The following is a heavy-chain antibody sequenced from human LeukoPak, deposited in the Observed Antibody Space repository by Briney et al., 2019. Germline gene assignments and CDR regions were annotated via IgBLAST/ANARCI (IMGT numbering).Heavy chain of an antibody. CDR1: VGGISNHY. Sequence: SETLSLTCTVSVGGISNHYWSWIRQPPAKGLEWIVYIYYDGSTDYSPSLRSRVTISLDTSKNQFSLRLSSVTAADTAVYSCARSSRDPDRAFDIWGQGTMVTVSS. J-gene: IGHJ3*02. CDR2: IYYDGST. D-gene: IGHD5-24*01. V-gene: IGHV4-59*11. CDR3: ARSSRDPDRAFDI.